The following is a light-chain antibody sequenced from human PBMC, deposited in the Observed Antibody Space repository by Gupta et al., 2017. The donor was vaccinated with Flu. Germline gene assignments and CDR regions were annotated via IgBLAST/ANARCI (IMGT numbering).Light chain of an antibody. CDR1: QRVSSRY. J-gene: IGKJ2*01. V-gene: IGKV3-20*01. CDR2: GAS. Sequence: EIVFTPSPGTLSLSPGERVTVSRRASQRVSSRYLAWDQQKPGQAPTLLMYGASVRAAAIPDRFSGSGSETDFTLTISGLEPEDFAVYYCQQYATSPWTFGQGTKLEI. CDR3: QQYATSPWT.